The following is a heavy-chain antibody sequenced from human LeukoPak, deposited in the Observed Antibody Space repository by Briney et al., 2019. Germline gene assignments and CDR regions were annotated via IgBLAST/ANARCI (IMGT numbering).Heavy chain of an antibody. D-gene: IGHD3-10*01. CDR2: IYHSGST. CDR3: ARESSFFTMVRGVLDY. J-gene: IGHJ4*02. V-gene: IGHV4-4*02. Sequence: SETLSLTCAVSGGSISSSNWWSWVRQPPGKGLEWIGEIYHSGSTNYNPSLKSRVTISVDKSKNQFSLKLSSVTAADTAVYYCARESSFFTMVRGVLDYWGQGTLVTVSS. CDR1: GGSISSSNW.